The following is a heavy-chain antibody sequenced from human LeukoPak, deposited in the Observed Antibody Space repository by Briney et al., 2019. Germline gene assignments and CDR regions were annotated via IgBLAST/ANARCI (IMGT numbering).Heavy chain of an antibody. CDR2: ITGSGGST. D-gene: IGHD2-2*01. CDR1: GFTFDNFA. V-gene: IGHV3-23*01. J-gene: IGHJ4*02. CDR3: ASSRPAIVVVPAVDY. Sequence: GGSLRLSCAPSGFTFDNFAMTWVRQAPGKGLEWVSEITGSGGSTYYADSVKGRFTISRDNSKNTLYLQMNSLRAEDTAVYYCASSRPAIVVVPAVDYWGQGTLVTVSS.